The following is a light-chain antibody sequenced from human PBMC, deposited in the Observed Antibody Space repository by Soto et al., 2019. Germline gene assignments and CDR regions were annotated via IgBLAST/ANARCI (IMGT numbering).Light chain of an antibody. CDR1: KLGDKY. CDR3: QAWDTSTASV. CDR2: KDS. J-gene: IGLJ1*01. V-gene: IGLV3-1*01. Sequence: SYELTQPPSVSVSPGQTASITCSGDKLGDKYVCWYQQKPGQSPLLVIYKDSRRPSGIPERFSGSNSGNTATLTISGTQVTDEADYYCQAWDTSTASVFGTGTKLTVL.